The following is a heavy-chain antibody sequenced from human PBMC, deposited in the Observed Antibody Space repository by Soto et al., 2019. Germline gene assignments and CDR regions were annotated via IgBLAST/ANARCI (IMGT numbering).Heavy chain of an antibody. V-gene: IGHV1-69*02. J-gene: IGHJ6*02. CDR2: IIPILGIA. CDR1: GGTFSSYT. CDR3: ARGGGDYYDSSGYYYYYYGMDV. Sequence: QVQLVQSGAEVKKPGSSVKVSCKASGGTFSSYTISWVRQAPGQGLEWMGRIIPILGIANYAQKFQGRVTITADKSTSTAYMELSSLRSEDKAVYYCARGGGDYYDSSGYYYYYYGMDVWGQGTTVTVSS. D-gene: IGHD3-22*01.